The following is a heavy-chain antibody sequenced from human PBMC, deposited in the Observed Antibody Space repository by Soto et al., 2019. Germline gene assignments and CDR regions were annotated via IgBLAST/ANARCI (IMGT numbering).Heavy chain of an antibody. D-gene: IGHD2-15*01. CDR1: GGSISSSSSY. V-gene: IGHV4-39*07. Sequence: PSETLSLTCTVSGGSISSSSSYWGWIRQPPGKGLEWVGSIYYLGNTYYNPSLGGRVSISVDTSKNQFSLKLSSVTAADTAVYYCATKYCSGGSCYARAHYYYMDVWGKGTTVTVSS. CDR3: ATKYCSGGSCYARAHYYYMDV. J-gene: IGHJ6*03. CDR2: IYYLGNT.